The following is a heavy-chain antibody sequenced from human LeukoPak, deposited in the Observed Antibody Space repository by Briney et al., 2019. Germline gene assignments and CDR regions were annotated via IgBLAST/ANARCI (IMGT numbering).Heavy chain of an antibody. Sequence: GGSLRLSCAASGFTLSSYWMHWVRQAPGKGLVWVSRIKTDGSRTSYADSVKGRFTISRDNAKNTLYLQMNSLRVEDTAVYYCVREGYEDAFDIWGQGTMVTVSS. CDR2: IKTDGSRT. V-gene: IGHV3-74*01. J-gene: IGHJ3*02. CDR1: GFTLSSYW. D-gene: IGHD3-3*01. CDR3: VREGYEDAFDI.